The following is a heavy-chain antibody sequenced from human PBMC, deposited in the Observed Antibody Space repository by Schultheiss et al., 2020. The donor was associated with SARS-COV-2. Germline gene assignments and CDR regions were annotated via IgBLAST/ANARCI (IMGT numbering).Heavy chain of an antibody. J-gene: IGHJ4*02. Sequence: SETLSLTCAVSGGSISSSNWWSWVRQPPGKGLEWIGEIYHSGSTNYNPSLKSRVTISVDTSKNQFSLKLSSVTAADTAVYYCARRRGGHLFDYWGQGTLVTVSS. D-gene: IGHD3-16*01. V-gene: IGHV4-4*02. CDR3: ARRRGGHLFDY. CDR1: GGSISSSNW. CDR2: IYHSGST.